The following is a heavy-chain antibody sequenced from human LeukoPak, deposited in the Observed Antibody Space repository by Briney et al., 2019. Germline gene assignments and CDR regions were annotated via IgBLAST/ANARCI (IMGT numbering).Heavy chain of an antibody. CDR3: ARRVSMRPLDY. V-gene: IGHV4-34*01. J-gene: IGHJ4*02. CDR1: GGSFSGYY. Sequence: PSETLSLTCAVYGGSFSGYYWSWIRQPPGKGLEWIGEINHSGSTNYNPSLKSRVTISVDTSKNQFSLKLSSVTAADTAVYYCARRVSMRPLDYWGQGTLVTVSS. CDR2: INHSGST. D-gene: IGHD2/OR15-2a*01.